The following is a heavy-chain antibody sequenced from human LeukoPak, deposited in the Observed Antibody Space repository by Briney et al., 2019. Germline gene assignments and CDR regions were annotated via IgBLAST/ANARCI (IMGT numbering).Heavy chain of an antibody. CDR1: GFTFSSYW. Sequence: GGSLRLSCAASGFTFSSYWMSWVRQAPGKGLEWVANIKQDGSEKYYVDSVKGRFTISRDNAKSSVYLQMSSLRDDDTGVYYCAREGIAGPSGYDAFDIWGQGTVVTVSS. CDR2: IKQDGSEK. CDR3: AREGIAGPSGYDAFDI. J-gene: IGHJ3*02. V-gene: IGHV3-7*01. D-gene: IGHD5-12*01.